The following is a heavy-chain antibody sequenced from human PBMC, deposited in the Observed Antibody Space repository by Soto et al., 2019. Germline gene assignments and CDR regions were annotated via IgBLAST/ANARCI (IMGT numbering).Heavy chain of an antibody. D-gene: IGHD1-26*01. CDR3: AILGGTYYACEV. V-gene: IGHV3-23*01. J-gene: IGHJ3*01. Sequence: EVQLLESGGGLVQPGGSLRLSCAASGFTFSSHAMGWVRQAPGKGLEWVSAIGGRGRDTYYADSMKGRFTISRDNSKNTLALQMNSLRAEDTAVYYCAILGGTYYACEVWGQGTLVTVS. CDR1: GFTFSSHA. CDR2: IGGRGRDT.